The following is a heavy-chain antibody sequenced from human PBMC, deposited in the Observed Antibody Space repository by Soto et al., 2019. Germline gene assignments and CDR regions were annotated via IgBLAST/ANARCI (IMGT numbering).Heavy chain of an antibody. CDR2: MNPNNGHT. V-gene: IGHV1-8*01. CDR3: ASDMSTT. Sequence: QVQLVQSGAEVKKPGASVKVSCKASGYTFTSHDINWMRQTTGQGLEWMGWMNPNNGHTNSAQKFQGRVTMTRDTSINTAYMELTNLRSEDTAIYYCASDMSTTWGQGTLVTVSS. D-gene: IGHD2-2*01. J-gene: IGHJ5*02. CDR1: GYTFTSHD.